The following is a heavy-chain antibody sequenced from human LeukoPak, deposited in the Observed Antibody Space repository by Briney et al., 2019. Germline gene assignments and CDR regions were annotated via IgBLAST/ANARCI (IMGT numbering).Heavy chain of an antibody. CDR2: IKRKPDGGTT. Sequence: PGGSLRLSCAASGFTLSNAWMSWVRQPPGRGLGWVGRIKRKPDGGTTDYAARVKGRFTISRDDSKNTLYLQMNSLKTEDTAVYYCTTTYSSGWYGGDYYYGMDVWGQGTTVTVSS. CDR1: GFTLSNAW. V-gene: IGHV3-15*01. D-gene: IGHD6-19*01. CDR3: TTTYSSGWYGGDYYYGMDV. J-gene: IGHJ6*02.